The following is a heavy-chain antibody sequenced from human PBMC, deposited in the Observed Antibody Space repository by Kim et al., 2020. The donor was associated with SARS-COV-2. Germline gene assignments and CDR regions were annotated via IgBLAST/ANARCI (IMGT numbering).Heavy chain of an antibody. V-gene: IGHV1-18*01. CDR2: ISAYNGNT. D-gene: IGHD6-13*01. J-gene: IGHJ6*02. CDR1: GYTFTSYG. CDR3: ARDRRGRQQLVTYGMDV. Sequence: ASVKVSCKASGYTFTSYGISWVRQAPGQGLEWMGWISAYNGNTNYAQKLQGRVTMTTDTSTSTAYMELRSLRSDDTAVYYCARDRRGRQQLVTYGMDVWGQGTTVTVSS.